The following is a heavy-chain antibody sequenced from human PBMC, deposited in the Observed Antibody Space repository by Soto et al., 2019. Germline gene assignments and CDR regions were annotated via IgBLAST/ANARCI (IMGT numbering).Heavy chain of an antibody. CDR1: GGTFSTYA. CDR3: ASGIQLWLRRINNGYAG. D-gene: IGHD5-18*01. CDR2: IIPMFGTA. Sequence: QVQLVQSGAEVKKPESSVKVSCKAPGGTFSTYAISWVRQAPGQGLEWMGGIIPMFGTANYAQSFQVRVTITADESTNTVYMELSSLSSEDTAVYFCASGIQLWLRRINNGYAGWGQGTLVTVSS. J-gene: IGHJ4*02. V-gene: IGHV1-69*12.